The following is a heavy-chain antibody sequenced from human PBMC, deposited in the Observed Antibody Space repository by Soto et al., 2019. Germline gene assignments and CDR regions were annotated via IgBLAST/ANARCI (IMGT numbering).Heavy chain of an antibody. CDR3: ARVPDR. J-gene: IGHJ4*02. CDR1: GGSISSGGYS. CDR2: IYHSGST. D-gene: IGHD2-2*01. V-gene: IGHV4-30-2*01. Sequence: QLQLQESGSGLVKPSQTLSLTCAVSGGSISSGGYSWSWIRQPPGKGLEWIGYIYHSGSTYYNPSPKGRVTNTIDRGKNPFSLKLSSVTAADTAVVYCARVPDRWGQGTLVTVSS.